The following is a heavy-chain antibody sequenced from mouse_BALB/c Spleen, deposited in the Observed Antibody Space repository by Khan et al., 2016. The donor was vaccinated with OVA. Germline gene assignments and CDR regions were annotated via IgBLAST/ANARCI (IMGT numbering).Heavy chain of an antibody. CDR1: GFNIKDTY. J-gene: IGHJ1*01. V-gene: IGHV14-3*02. CDR2: IAPANGNT. D-gene: IGHD2-3*01. Sequence: EVQLQQSGAELVKPGASVKLSCTASGFNIKDTYIHWVKQRPEQGLEWIGRIAPANGNTEYDPKFKGKATITADPSSNTSYLQLSSLTSEDTAVYYCAPPSYDPRNFDVGGAGTTVIVSS. CDR3: APPSYDPRNFDV.